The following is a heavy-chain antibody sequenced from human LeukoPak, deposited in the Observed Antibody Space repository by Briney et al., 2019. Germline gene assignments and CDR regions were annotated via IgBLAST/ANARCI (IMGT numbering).Heavy chain of an antibody. CDR3: ARGDRIAAAGTLQH. J-gene: IGHJ1*01. V-gene: IGHV1-18*01. D-gene: IGHD6-13*01. CDR1: GYTFTSYG. CDR2: ISAYNGNT. Sequence: ASVKVSCKASGYTFTSYGISWVRQAPGQGLEWMGWISAYNGNTNYAQKLQGGVTMTTDTSTSTAYMELRSLRSDDTAVYYCARGDRIAAAGTLQHWGQGTLVTVSS.